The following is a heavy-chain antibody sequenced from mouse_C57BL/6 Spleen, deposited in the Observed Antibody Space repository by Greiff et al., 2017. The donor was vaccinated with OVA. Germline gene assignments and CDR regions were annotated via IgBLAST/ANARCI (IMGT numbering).Heavy chain of an antibody. CDR1: GYTFTDYE. D-gene: IGHD2-1*01. CDR2: IDPETGGN. CDR3: TRSIIYYGIDY. V-gene: IGHV1-15*01. J-gene: IGHJ2*01. Sequence: QVQLQQSGAELVRPGASVTLSCKASGYTFTDYEMHWVKQTPVHGLEWIGAIDPETGGNAYNQKFKGKAILTADKSSSTAYMELRSLTSEDSAVYYWTRSIIYYGIDYWGQGTTLTVSS.